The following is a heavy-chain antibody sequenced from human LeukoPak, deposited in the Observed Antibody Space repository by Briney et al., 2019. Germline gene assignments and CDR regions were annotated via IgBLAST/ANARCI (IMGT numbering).Heavy chain of an antibody. V-gene: IGHV4-59*01. J-gene: IGHJ6*03. CDR3: ARGDYRSLYYMDV. D-gene: IGHD1-14*01. Sequence: SETLSLTCTVSGGSISSYYWSWIRQPPGKGLEWIGYIYYSGSTNYNPSLKSRVTISVDTSKNQFSLKLSSVTAADTAVYYCARGDYRSLYYMDVWGKGTTVTISS. CDR2: IYYSGST. CDR1: GGSISSYY.